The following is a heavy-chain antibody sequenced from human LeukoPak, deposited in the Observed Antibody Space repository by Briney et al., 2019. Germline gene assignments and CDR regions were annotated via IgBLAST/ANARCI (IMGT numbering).Heavy chain of an antibody. CDR1: GGSISRYY. CDR2: IYYSGTT. Sequence: SETLSLTCTVSGGSISRYYWSWIRQSPGKGLEWIGYIYYSGTTNYNPSLKSRVTISVDTSKNQFSLRLSSVTSADTAVYYCARRRGGSYYGAWFDAWGQGTLVTVSS. CDR3: ARRRGGSYYGAWFDA. V-gene: IGHV4-59*08. J-gene: IGHJ5*02. D-gene: IGHD1-26*01.